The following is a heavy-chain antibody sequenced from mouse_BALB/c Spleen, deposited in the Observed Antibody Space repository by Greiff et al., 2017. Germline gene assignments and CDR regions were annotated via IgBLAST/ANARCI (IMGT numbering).Heavy chain of an antibody. D-gene: IGHD2-4*01. J-gene: IGHJ4*01. CDR2: ISSGSSTI. Sequence: EVMLVESGGGLVQPGGSRKLSCAASGFTFSSFGMHWVRQAPEKGLEWVAYISSGSSTIYYADTVKGRFTISRDNPKNTLFLQMTSLRSEDTAMYCCASYDDDDYYAMDYWGQGTSVTVSS. CDR3: ASYDDDDYYAMDY. CDR1: GFTFSSFG. V-gene: IGHV5-17*02.